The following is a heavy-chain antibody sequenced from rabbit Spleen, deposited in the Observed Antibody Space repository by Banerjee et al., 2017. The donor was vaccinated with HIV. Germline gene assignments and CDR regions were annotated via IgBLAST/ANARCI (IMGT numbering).Heavy chain of an antibody. Sequence: QEQLEESGGDLVKPEGSLTLTCTASGFSFSSSYYMYWVRQAPGKGLEWIGTIYAGSTGTIDFASWAKGRFTISKTSSTTVTLQMTSLTAADTATYFCARNFDLWGQGTLVTVS. V-gene: IGHV1S45*01. CDR3: ARNFDL. CDR1: GFSFSSSYY. CDR2: IYAGSTGTI. J-gene: IGHJ4*01.